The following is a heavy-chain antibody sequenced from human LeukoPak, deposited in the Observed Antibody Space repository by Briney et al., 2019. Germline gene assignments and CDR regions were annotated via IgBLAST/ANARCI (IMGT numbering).Heavy chain of an antibody. V-gene: IGHV1-69*13. CDR1: GGTFSSYA. CDR3: ASSYDSSGYYPDY. CDR2: IIPMFGTA. Sequence: GASVKVSCKASGGTFSSYAINWVRQAPGQGLEWMGGIIPMFGTANYAQKFQGRVTITADESTSTAYMELSSLRSEDTAVYYCASSYDSSGYYPDYWGQGTLVTVSS. D-gene: IGHD3-22*01. J-gene: IGHJ4*02.